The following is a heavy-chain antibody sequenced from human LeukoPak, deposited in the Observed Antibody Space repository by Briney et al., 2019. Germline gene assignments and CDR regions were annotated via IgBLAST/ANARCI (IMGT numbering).Heavy chain of an antibody. Sequence: GGSLRLSCAASGFTFSSYWMHWVRQAPGKGLVWVSRIKSDGSTNYADSVKGRFPISRDNAKNTVSLQMNSLRAEDTGVYYCARAPSEIGGYYPEYFRHWGQGTLVTVSS. CDR3: ARAPSEIGGYYPEYFRH. V-gene: IGHV3-74*01. J-gene: IGHJ1*01. D-gene: IGHD3-22*01. CDR1: GFTFSSYW. CDR2: IKSDGST.